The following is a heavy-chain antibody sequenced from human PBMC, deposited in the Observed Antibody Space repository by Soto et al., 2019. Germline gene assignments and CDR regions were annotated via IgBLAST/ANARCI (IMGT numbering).Heavy chain of an antibody. Sequence: PGESLKISCNGSGYSFTRYWISWVRQMPGKGQEWMGRIDPSDSYTNYSPSFQGHVTISADKSISTAYLEWSSLKASDTAMYYCASLRYCSGGSCYPSGYGMDVWGQGTTVTVSS. V-gene: IGHV5-10-1*01. CDR1: GYSFTRYW. J-gene: IGHJ6*02. CDR2: IDPSDSYT. D-gene: IGHD2-15*01. CDR3: ASLRYCSGGSCYPSGYGMDV.